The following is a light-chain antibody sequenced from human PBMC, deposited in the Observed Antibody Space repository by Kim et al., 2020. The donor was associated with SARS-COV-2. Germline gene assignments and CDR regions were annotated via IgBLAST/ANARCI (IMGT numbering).Light chain of an antibody. Sequence: EIVLTQSPGTLSLSPGERATLSCRASQSVSSSYLAWYQQKPGQAPRLLISGASSRATGIPDRFSGSGSGTDFTLTISRLEPEDFAVYYCQQYGNSPSYANSPSYTFGQGTKLEI. V-gene: IGKV3-20*01. CDR1: QSVSSSY. CDR2: GAS. CDR3: QQYGNSPSYANSPSYT. J-gene: IGKJ2*01.